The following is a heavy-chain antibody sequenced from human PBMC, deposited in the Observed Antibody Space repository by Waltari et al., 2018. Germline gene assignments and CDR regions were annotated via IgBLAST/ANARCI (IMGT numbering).Heavy chain of an antibody. Sequence: QLQLQESGPGLVKPSETLSLPCTVSGGSISSSSYYWGWIRQPPGKGLEWIGSTYYSGTTYYNPSLKRRGTISVDTSKNQFSLKLSSVTAADTAVYYCARHPAMTIMLWYFDLWGRGTLVTVSS. D-gene: IGHD2-8*01. CDR1: GGSISSSSYY. J-gene: IGHJ2*01. CDR3: ARHPAMTIMLWYFDL. CDR2: TYYSGTT. V-gene: IGHV4-39*01.